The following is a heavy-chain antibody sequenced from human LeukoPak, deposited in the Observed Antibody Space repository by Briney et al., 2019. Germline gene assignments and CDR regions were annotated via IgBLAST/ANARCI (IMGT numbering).Heavy chain of an antibody. CDR3: AGEAIDY. V-gene: IGHV3-7*01. CDR1: GFTFSSYS. CDR2: IKQDGSEK. Sequence: GGSLRLSCAAPGFTFSSYSMNWVRQAPGKGLEWVANIKQDGSEKYYVDSVKGRFTISRDNAKNSLYLQMNSLRAEDTAVYYCAGEAIDYWGQGTLVTVSS. J-gene: IGHJ4*02.